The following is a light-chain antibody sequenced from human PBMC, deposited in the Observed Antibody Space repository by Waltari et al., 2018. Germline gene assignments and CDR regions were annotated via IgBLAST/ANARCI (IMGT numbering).Light chain of an antibody. J-gene: IGKJ3*01. CDR3: QQYNNWPRV. CDR2: DAS. V-gene: IGKV3-15*01. Sequence: EIVMTHSPAPLSVSPGERATPSCRAIQSVSSNLVWYQQKPGQAPRLLIYDASTRAPGIPARFSGSGSGTEFTLTISSLQSEDFAVYHCQQYNNWPRVFGPGTKVDIK. CDR1: QSVSSN.